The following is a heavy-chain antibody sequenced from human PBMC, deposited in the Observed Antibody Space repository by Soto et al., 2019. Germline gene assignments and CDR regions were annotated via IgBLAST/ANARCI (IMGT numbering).Heavy chain of an antibody. CDR3: ARTAKWELRQYFQH. CDR2: IYHSGST. V-gene: IGHV4-38-2*01. D-gene: IGHD1-26*01. J-gene: IGHJ1*01. Sequence: SETLSLTCAVSGYSISSGYYWGWIRQPPGKGLEWIGSIYHSGSTYYNPSLKSRVTISVDTSKNQFSLKLSSVTAADTAVYYCARTAKWELRQYFQHWGQGTLVTVSS. CDR1: GYSISSGYY.